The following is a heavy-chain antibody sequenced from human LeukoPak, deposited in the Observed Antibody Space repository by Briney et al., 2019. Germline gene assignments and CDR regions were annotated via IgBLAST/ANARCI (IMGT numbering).Heavy chain of an antibody. J-gene: IGHJ4*02. D-gene: IGHD3-22*01. V-gene: IGHV3-15*07. CDR1: GFTFSSYA. CDR3: TTDLSDSSGYYVYY. Sequence: PGGSLRLSCAASGFTFSSYAMHWVRQAPGKGLEWVGRIKSKTDGGTTDYAAPVKGRFTISRDDSKNTLYLQMNSLKTEDTAVYYCTTDLSDSSGYYVYYWGQGTLVTVSS. CDR2: IKSKTDGGTT.